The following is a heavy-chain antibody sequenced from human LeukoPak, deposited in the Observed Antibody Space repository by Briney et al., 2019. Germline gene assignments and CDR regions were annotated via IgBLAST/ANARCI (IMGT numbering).Heavy chain of an antibody. V-gene: IGHV3-20*04. Sequence: GGSLRLSCAASGFTFDDYGMSWVRQAPGKGLEWVSGINWNGGSTGYADSVKGRFTISRDNAKNSLYLQMNSLRAEDTALYYCARDQTRMIQTLYYYYMDVWGKGTTVTVSS. J-gene: IGHJ6*03. CDR1: GFTFDDYG. D-gene: IGHD3-16*01. CDR2: INWNGGST. CDR3: ARDQTRMIQTLYYYYMDV.